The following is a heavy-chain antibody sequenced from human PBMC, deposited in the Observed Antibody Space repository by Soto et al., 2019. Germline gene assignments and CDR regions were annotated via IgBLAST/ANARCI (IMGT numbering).Heavy chain of an antibody. CDR3: AKDHGPHQLLPFYFDY. Sequence: EVQLLESGGGLVQPGGSLRLSCAASGFTFSSYAMGWVRQAPGKGLEWVSGISFSGSSTYYADSVRGRFTISRDSSKNTLYMQMNSLRVEDTAVYYCAKDHGPHQLLPFYFDYWGQGTPVTVSS. V-gene: IGHV3-23*01. D-gene: IGHD2-2*01. CDR1: GFTFSSYA. CDR2: ISFSGSST. J-gene: IGHJ4*02.